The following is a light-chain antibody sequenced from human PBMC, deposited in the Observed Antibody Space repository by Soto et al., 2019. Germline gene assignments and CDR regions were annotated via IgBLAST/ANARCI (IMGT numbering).Light chain of an antibody. V-gene: IGKV3-11*01. CDR1: QSVSSY. J-gene: IGKJ5*01. CDR3: QQRHMWPIT. Sequence: EIVLTQSPATLSLSPGERATLSCRASQSVSSYLAWYQQKPGQAPRLLIYDAYNRATGIPPRFSGSGSGTDFTLTISSLEPEDSAVYYCQQRHMWPITFGQGARLEFK. CDR2: DAY.